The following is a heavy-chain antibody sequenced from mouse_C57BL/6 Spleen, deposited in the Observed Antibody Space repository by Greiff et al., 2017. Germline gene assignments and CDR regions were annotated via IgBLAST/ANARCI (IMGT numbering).Heavy chain of an antibody. CDR2: IYPGSGST. D-gene: IGHD1-1*01. CDR1: GYTFTSYW. Sequence: QVQLQQPGAELVKPGASVKMSCKASGYTFTSYWITWVKQRPGQGLEWIGDIYPGSGSTNYNEKFKSKATLTVDTSSSTAYMQLSSLTSEDSAVXYCADYGSSYGYFDVWGTGTTVTVSS. V-gene: IGHV1-55*01. CDR3: ADYGSSYGYFDV. J-gene: IGHJ1*03.